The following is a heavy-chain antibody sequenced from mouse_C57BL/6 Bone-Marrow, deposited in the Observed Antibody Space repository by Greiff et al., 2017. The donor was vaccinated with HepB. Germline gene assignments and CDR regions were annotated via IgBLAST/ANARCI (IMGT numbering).Heavy chain of an antibody. J-gene: IGHJ3*01. CDR1: GFTFSNYW. CDR2: IRLKSDNYAT. CDR3: PSSDYGSSSWFAY. Sequence: EVQGVESGGGLVQPGGSMKLSCVASGFTFSNYWMNWIRQSPEKGLEWVAQIRLKSDNYATHYAESVKGRFTISRDDSKSSVYLQMNNLRAEDTGIYYCPSSDYGSSSWFAYWGQGTLVTVSA. V-gene: IGHV6-3*01. D-gene: IGHD1-1*01.